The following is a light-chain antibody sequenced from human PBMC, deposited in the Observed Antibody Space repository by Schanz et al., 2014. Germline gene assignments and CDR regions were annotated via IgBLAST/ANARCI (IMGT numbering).Light chain of an antibody. CDR2: GAS. CDR1: QSVSSN. J-gene: IGKJ1*01. V-gene: IGKV3-15*01. Sequence: EIVMTQSPATLSVSPGERATLSCRASQSVSSNLAWYQQKPGQAPRLLIYGASTRATGIPARFSGSGSGTEFTLTISSLQSEDFAVYYCQHYGSSPETFGRGTTVEIK. CDR3: QHYGSSPET.